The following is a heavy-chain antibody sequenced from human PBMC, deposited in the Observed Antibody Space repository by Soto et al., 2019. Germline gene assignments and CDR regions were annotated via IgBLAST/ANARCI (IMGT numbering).Heavy chain of an antibody. CDR1: GYTFTSYD. Sequence: QVQLVQSGAEVKKPGASVKVSCKASGYTFTSYDINWVRQATGQGLEWMGWMNPNSGNTGYAQKFQGRVTMTRNTSISTAYMEMSSLRSEDTAVYYCASFGDYGDSAAPRIWGQGTMVTVSS. V-gene: IGHV1-8*01. CDR2: MNPNSGNT. D-gene: IGHD4-17*01. CDR3: ASFGDYGDSAAPRI. J-gene: IGHJ3*02.